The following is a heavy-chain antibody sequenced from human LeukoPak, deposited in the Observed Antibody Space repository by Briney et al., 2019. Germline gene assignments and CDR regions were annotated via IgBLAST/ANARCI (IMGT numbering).Heavy chain of an antibody. CDR3: ARRLRRSRLYYFDY. D-gene: IGHD3-16*01. Sequence: PSETLSLTCAVSGGSISSSNWWSWVRQPPGKGLEWIGETYHSGSTNYNPSLKSRVTISVDTSKNQFSLKLSSVTAADTAVYYCARRLRRSRLYYFDYWGQGTLVTVSS. CDR2: TYHSGST. CDR1: GGSISSSNW. J-gene: IGHJ4*02. V-gene: IGHV4-4*02.